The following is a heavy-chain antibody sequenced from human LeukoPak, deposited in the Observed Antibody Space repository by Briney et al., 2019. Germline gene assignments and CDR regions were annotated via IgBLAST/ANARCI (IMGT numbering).Heavy chain of an antibody. CDR3: ARGMDYASWFDP. V-gene: IGHV3-23*01. J-gene: IGHJ5*02. CDR2: ISGSGGST. Sequence: GGSLRLSCAASGFTFSSYAMSWVRQAPGKGLEWVSAISGSGGSTYYADSVKGRFTISRDNSKNTLYLQMNSLRAEDTAVYYCARGMDYASWFDPWGQGTLVTVSS. CDR1: GFTFSSYA. D-gene: IGHD4-17*01.